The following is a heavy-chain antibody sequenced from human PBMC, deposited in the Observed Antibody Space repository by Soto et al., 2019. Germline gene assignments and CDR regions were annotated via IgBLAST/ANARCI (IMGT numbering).Heavy chain of an antibody. J-gene: IGHJ4*02. CDR3: ARDLNWALDY. V-gene: IGHV1-69*01. CDR1: GGTFGLNT. CDR2: IVP. D-gene: IGHD7-27*01. Sequence: QVHLVQSAAEVKKPGSSVRVSCTVSGGTFGLNTIVWVRQAPEQGLECMGHIVPKYAQKFQGRVTFTADESTTTAYMDLSSLTSEDTAVYFCARDLNWALDYWGQGTLVTVSS.